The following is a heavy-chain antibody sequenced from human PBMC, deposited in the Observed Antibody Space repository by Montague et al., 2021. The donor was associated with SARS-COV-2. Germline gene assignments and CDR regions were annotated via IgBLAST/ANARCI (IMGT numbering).Heavy chain of an antibody. Sequence: SETLSLTCAVYGGSVSDYYWSWIRQPPGKGLEWIGEINHSGSTNYNPSLKSRVTTSVDTSKNQFSLKLTSVTAADTAVYYCARSPRITMIVVVITDIWFDPWGQGTLVTVSS. CDR3: ARSPRITMIVVVITDIWFDP. J-gene: IGHJ5*02. CDR1: GGSVSDYY. CDR2: INHSGST. V-gene: IGHV4-34*01. D-gene: IGHD3-22*01.